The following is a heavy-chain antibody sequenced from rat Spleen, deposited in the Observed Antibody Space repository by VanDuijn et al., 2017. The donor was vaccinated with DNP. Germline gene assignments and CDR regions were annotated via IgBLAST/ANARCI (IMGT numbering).Heavy chain of an antibody. D-gene: IGHD4-1*01. V-gene: IGHV2-30*01. CDR2: IWSNGNT. Sequence: QVQLRESGPGLVQPSQTLSLACTVSGFSLTNHHVHWVRQPAGKGLEWMGVIWSNGNTDYNSAIKSRLSISRDTSKSQVFLKMNSLQTEDTATYYCAREADTGYAMDAWGQGTSVTVSS. J-gene: IGHJ4*01. CDR3: AREADTGYAMDA. CDR1: GFSLTNHH.